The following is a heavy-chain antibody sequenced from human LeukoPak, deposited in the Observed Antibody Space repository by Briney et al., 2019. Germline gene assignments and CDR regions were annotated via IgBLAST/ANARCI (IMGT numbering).Heavy chain of an antibody. V-gene: IGHV3-7*03. CDR3: ARNNGMDV. Sequence: GGSLRLSCAASGFTLSNHWMTWVRQVPGRGPEWVANVNRDGSETYYLDSVKGRFTISKDNAKNSLYLQMNSLRAEDTALYHCARNNGMDVWGQGTTVTVSS. CDR1: GFTLSNHW. CDR2: VNRDGSET. J-gene: IGHJ6*02.